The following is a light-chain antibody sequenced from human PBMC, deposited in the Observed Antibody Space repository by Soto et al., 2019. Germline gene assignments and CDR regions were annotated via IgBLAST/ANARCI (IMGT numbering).Light chain of an antibody. V-gene: IGKV3-15*01. CDR1: QSISNS. Sequence: EIVMTQSPATLSVSPGERATLSCRASQSISNSLAWYQQKPGQAPSLLIYGASTRATGIPARFSGSGSGTEFTLIISSLQSEDSAVYYCQQYNNWPPRTFGQGTKLEIK. CDR3: QQYNNWPPRT. J-gene: IGKJ2*01. CDR2: GAS.